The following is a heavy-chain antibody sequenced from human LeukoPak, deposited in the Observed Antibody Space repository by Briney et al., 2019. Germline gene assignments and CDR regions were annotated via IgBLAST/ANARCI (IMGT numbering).Heavy chain of an antibody. CDR3: ARLTEYYYDFWSGYYNSYFDY. J-gene: IGHJ4*02. D-gene: IGHD3-3*01. Sequence: SETLSLTCTVSGGSISSYYWSWIRQPPGKGLEWIGYIYYSGSTNYNPSLKSRVTISVDTSKNQFSLKLSSVTAADTAVYYCARLTEYYYDFWSGYYNSYFDYWGQETLVTVSS. CDR2: IYYSGST. V-gene: IGHV4-59*08. CDR1: GGSISSYY.